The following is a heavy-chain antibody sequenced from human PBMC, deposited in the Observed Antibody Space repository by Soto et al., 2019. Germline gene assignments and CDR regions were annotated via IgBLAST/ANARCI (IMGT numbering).Heavy chain of an antibody. CDR1: GFTFSAYA. J-gene: IGHJ4*02. CDR3: AKEETASRAFDY. CDR2: VSASGGST. Sequence: GGSLRLSCAASGFTFSAYAMTWVRQAPGKGVEWVSAVSASGGSTYCADSVRGRFTISRDNSKNTLYLQINSLSAEDTAVYYCAKEETASRAFDYWGQGSPVTVSS. V-gene: IGHV3-23*01. D-gene: IGHD2-21*02.